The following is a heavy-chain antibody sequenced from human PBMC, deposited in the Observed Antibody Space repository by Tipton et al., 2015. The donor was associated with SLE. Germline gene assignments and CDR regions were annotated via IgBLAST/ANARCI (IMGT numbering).Heavy chain of an antibody. CDR3: AANHDAFDI. V-gene: IGHV4-61*02. CDR2: IYTSGST. D-gene: IGHD4/OR15-4a*01. J-gene: IGHJ3*02. Sequence: TLSLTCTVSGGSISSGSYYWSWIRQPAGKGLEWIGRIYTSGSTNYNPSLKSRVPISVDTSKNQFSLKLSSVTAADTAVYYCAANHDAFDIWGQGTMVTVSS. CDR1: GGSISSGSYY.